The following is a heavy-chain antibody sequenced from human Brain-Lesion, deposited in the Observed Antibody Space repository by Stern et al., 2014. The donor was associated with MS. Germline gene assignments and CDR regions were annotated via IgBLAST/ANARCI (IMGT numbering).Heavy chain of an antibody. Sequence: EVQLVESGGGLVQPGGSLTISCTAAGFTFGNYWMTWVRPAPGTGLEWVANLKEDGTGKNYVDSVKGRFTISRDNARNSLYLQMNSLRVEDTALYYCARVYNTIYGIVTQRGSGMDVWGQGTTVIVSS. CDR2: LKEDGTGK. J-gene: IGHJ6*02. D-gene: IGHD3-3*01. CDR1: GFTFGNYW. CDR3: ARVYNTIYGIVTQRGSGMDV. V-gene: IGHV3-7*01.